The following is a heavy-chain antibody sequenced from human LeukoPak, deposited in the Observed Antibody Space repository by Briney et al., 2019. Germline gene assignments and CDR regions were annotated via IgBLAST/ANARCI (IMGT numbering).Heavy chain of an antibody. Sequence: GGSLRLSCAASGFTFSSYAMSWVRQLPGKGLEWVSAISGNGGSTYYAESVKGRFTISRDNSKNTLYLQMNSLRAEDTAVYYCAKTYGYCSGGSCFFFDYWGQGTLVTVSS. CDR2: ISGNGGST. V-gene: IGHV3-23*01. J-gene: IGHJ4*02. CDR1: GFTFSSYA. CDR3: AKTYGYCSGGSCFFFDY. D-gene: IGHD2-15*01.